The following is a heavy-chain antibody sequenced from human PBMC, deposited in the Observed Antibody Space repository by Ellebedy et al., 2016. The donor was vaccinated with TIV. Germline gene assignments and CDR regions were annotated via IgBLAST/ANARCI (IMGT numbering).Heavy chain of an antibody. D-gene: IGHD3-16*01. CDR3: ARPPPGTPYYYYYAMDV. CDR1: GGTFFSSSG. J-gene: IGHJ6*02. CDR2: IIPIFRTT. Sequence: ASVKVSXXASGGTFFSSSGFIWVRQAPGQGLEWMGGIIPIFRTTNYAQKFQGRVTITADESSTTAYMELSSLRSEDTAVYYCARPPPGTPYYYYYAMDVWGQGTTVTVSS. V-gene: IGHV1-69*13.